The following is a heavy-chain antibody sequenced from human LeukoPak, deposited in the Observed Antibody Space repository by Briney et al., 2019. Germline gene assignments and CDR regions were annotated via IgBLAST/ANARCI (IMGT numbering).Heavy chain of an antibody. D-gene: IGHD3-22*01. Sequence: GRSLTLSCAASGFTFSSYGFHWVRQAPGKGLVWVSRINSDGSSTSYADSVKGRFTISRDNAKNTLYLQMNSLRAEDTAVYYCARYDYYDSSGYKIAEYFQHWGQGTLVTVSS. CDR3: ARYDYYDSSGYKIAEYFQH. CDR1: GFTFSSYG. V-gene: IGHV3-74*01. CDR2: INSDGSST. J-gene: IGHJ1*01.